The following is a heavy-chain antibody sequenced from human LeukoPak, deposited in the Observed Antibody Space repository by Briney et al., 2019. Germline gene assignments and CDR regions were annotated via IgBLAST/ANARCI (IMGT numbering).Heavy chain of an antibody. CDR1: GFTFSSYG. CDR2: ISYDGSNK. J-gene: IGHJ6*02. CDR3: AKDRIAVAGTGSYYYGMDV. V-gene: IGHV3-30*18. Sequence: GGSLRLSCAASGFTFSSYGMHWVRQAPGKGLEWVAVISYDGSNKYYADSVKGRFTISRDNSKNTLYLQMNSLRAEDTAVYYCAKDRIAVAGTGSYYYGMDVWGQGTTVTVSS. D-gene: IGHD6-19*01.